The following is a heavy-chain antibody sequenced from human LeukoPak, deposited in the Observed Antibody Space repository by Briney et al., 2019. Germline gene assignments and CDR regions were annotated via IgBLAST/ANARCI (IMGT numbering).Heavy chain of an antibody. CDR1: GFTFSSYW. Sequence: GGSLRLSCVASGFTFSSYWATWVRQAPGKGLEWVAVISYDGSNKYYADSVKGRFTISRDNSKNTLYLQMNSLRAEDTAVYYCASGIVVVTSFDYWGQGTLVTVSS. V-gene: IGHV3-30*14. CDR3: ASGIVVVTSFDY. J-gene: IGHJ4*02. D-gene: IGHD3-22*01. CDR2: ISYDGSNK.